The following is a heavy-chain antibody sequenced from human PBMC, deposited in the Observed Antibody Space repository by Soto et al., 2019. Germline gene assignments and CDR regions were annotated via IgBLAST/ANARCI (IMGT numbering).Heavy chain of an antibody. J-gene: IGHJ1*01. V-gene: IGHV1-18*01. CDR3: ARGGSSWSAEYYQH. CDR2: ISGYNGNT. CDR1: GYTFSNYG. Sequence: QVQLVQSGAEVKKPGASVKVSCKASGYTFSNYGISWVRQAPGQGPEWMGWISGYNGNTNYAQTLQGRDTRTTDTSTSTDYMELRSLRYDDTAVYYCARGGSSWSAEYYQHWGQGTLVIVSS. D-gene: IGHD6-13*01.